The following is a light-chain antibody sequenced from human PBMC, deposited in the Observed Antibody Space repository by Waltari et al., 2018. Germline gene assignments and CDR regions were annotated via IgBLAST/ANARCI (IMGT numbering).Light chain of an antibody. CDR3: QQYEDWPRHS. J-gene: IGKJ4*01. Sequence: EIVVTQSPATLSVSAGERVTLSCRASQNVGTSLAWYQQKPGQTPRLLLFGAYSRASGVPARFSGSGSGTDFTLAISSLQSEDFAVYYCQQYEDWPRHSFGGGTKVQIE. V-gene: IGKV3-15*01. CDR2: GAY. CDR1: QNVGTS.